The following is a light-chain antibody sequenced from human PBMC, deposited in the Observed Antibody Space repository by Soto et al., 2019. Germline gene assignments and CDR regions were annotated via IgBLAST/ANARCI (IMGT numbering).Light chain of an antibody. CDR2: DAS. V-gene: IGKV3-11*01. CDR3: QERSNWVT. Sequence: EIVLTQSPATLSLSPGERAILSCRASQSVRNFLAWYQQKPGQAPRLLIYDASKRPGGIPARFSASGSGTVFTLTISSLEPEDFAVYYCQERSNWVTFGPGAKVEI. J-gene: IGKJ3*01. CDR1: QSVRNF.